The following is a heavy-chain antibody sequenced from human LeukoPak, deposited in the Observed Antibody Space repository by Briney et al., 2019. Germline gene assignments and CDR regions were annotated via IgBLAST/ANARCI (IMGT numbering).Heavy chain of an antibody. Sequence: ASVKVSCKASGYTFTGYYMHCVRQAPGQGLEWMGWINPNSGGTNYAQKFKGRVTMTRDTSISTAYMELSRLSSDDTAVYYCARVGGKYGDLNFDYWGQGTLVTVSS. J-gene: IGHJ4*02. V-gene: IGHV1-2*02. CDR2: INPNSGGT. CDR1: GYTFTGYY. D-gene: IGHD3-16*01. CDR3: ARVGGKYGDLNFDY.